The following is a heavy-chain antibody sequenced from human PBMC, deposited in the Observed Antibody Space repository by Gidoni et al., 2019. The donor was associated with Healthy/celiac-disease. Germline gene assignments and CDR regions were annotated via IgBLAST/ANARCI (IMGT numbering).Heavy chain of an antibody. Sequence: EVHLVESGGGWVKPGGSLRLSCAASGFTFSHAWMGWVRQAPGKGLEWGGRIKSKTDGGTTDYAAPVNSRFTISRDDSKNTVYLQMNSLKTEDTAVYYCTTGRSVVGDYWGQGTLVTVSS. CDR1: GFTFSHAW. CDR2: IKSKTDGGTT. D-gene: IGHD2-15*01. J-gene: IGHJ4*02. V-gene: IGHV3-15*01. CDR3: TTGRSVVGDY.